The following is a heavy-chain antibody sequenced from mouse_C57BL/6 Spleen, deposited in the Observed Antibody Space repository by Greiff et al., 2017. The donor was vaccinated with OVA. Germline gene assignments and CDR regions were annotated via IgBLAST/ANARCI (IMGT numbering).Heavy chain of an antibody. D-gene: IGHD1-1*01. CDR3: ARDSHYYGSSYDDY. J-gene: IGHJ2*01. CDR1: GFTFSSYA. Sequence: EVQVVESGGGLVKPGGSLKLSCAASGFTFSSYAMSWVRQTPEKRLEWVATISDGGSYTYYPDNVKGRFTISRDNAKNNLYLQMSHLKSEDTAMYYCARDSHYYGSSYDDYWGQGTTLTVSS. CDR2: ISDGGSYT. V-gene: IGHV5-4*01.